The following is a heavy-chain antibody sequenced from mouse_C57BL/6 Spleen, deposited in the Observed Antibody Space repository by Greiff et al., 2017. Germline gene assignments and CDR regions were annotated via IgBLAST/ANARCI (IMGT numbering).Heavy chain of an antibody. J-gene: IGHJ1*03. V-gene: IGHV1-72*01. CDR3: AREIRVVATPYWYFDV. D-gene: IGHD1-1*01. CDR2: IDPNSGGT. Sequence: QVQLKQPGAELVKPGASVKLSCKASGYTFTSYWMHWVKQRPGRGLEWIGRIDPNSGGTKYNEKFKSKATLTVDKPSSTAYMQLSSLTSEDSAVYYCAREIRVVATPYWYFDVWGTGTTVTVSS. CDR1: GYTFTSYW.